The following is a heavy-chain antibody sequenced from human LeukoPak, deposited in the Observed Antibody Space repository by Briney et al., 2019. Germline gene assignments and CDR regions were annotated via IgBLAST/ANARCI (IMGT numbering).Heavy chain of an antibody. D-gene: IGHD3-3*01. J-gene: IGHJ5*02. CDR2: INPNSSGT. Sequence: ASVKVSCKASGYTFTGYYMHWVRQAPGQGLEWMGWINPNSSGTNYAQKFQGWVTMTRDTSISTAYMELSRLRSDDTAVYYCARSITIFGVVIIPAAMNWFDPWGQGTLVTVSS. CDR1: GYTFTGYY. V-gene: IGHV1-2*04. CDR3: ARSITIFGVVIIPAAMNWFDP.